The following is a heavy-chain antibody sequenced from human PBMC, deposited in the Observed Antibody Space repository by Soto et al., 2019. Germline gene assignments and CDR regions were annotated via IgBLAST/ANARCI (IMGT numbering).Heavy chain of an antibody. CDR2: ISGSGDNT. V-gene: IGHV3-23*01. CDR3: AKRAADRTLSNWNLYFDY. Sequence: EVQLLESGGGLVQPGGSLRLSCAVSGFTFSSYVMTWVRQAPGKGLEWVSLISGSGDNTQYADSVKGRFTISRDNSKNVVYLQMNSLRAEDTALYYCAKRAADRTLSNWNLYFDYWGQGTLVIVSS. CDR1: GFTFSSYV. J-gene: IGHJ4*02. D-gene: IGHD1-20*01.